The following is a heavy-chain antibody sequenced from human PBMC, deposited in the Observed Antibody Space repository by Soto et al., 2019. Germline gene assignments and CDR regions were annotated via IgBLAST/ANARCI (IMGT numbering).Heavy chain of an antibody. CDR2: ITHDGSNE. V-gene: IGHV3-30*18. CDR1: GLTFRTYG. CDR3: AKIVGSSSSKDY. J-gene: IGHJ4*02. Sequence: QVHLVESGGGVVQPGRSLRLSCAASGLTFRTYGMHWVRQAPGKGLEWVAAITHDGSNEYYADSVKGRFTVSRDNSKNTLYLLMNSLRAEDTAVYYCAKIVGSSSSKDYWGQGTLVTVSS. D-gene: IGHD6-6*01.